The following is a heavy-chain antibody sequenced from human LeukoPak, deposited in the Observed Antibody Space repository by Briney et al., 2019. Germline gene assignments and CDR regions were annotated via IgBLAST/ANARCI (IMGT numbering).Heavy chain of an antibody. J-gene: IGHJ4*02. V-gene: IGHV3-23*01. Sequence: GGSLRLSCAASGFTFSTYAMSCVRQAPGKGLEWVSTISGSGNRTYYADSVKGRFTISRDNSKNTLYLQMNSLRAEDTAVYYCAKPRPGGSTEPFDSWGQGTLVTVSS. CDR1: GFTFSTYA. CDR2: ISGSGNRT. CDR3: AKPRPGGSTEPFDS. D-gene: IGHD1-26*01.